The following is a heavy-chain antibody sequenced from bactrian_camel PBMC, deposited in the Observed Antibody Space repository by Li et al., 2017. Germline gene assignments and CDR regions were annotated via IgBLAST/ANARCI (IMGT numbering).Heavy chain of an antibody. V-gene: IGHV3S53*01. J-gene: IGHJ4*01. CDR1: GYADSTRY. Sequence: QVQLVESGGESAQAGGSLRLSCTVSGYADSTRYMAWFRQDPGKERERVAVIDTDDITRYADSVKGRFSISRDSAKNTVFLQMNALKIQDTGMYYCAVLVPVLGLWGQGTQVTVS. CDR2: IDTDDIT. D-gene: IGHD1*01. CDR3: AVLVPVLGL.